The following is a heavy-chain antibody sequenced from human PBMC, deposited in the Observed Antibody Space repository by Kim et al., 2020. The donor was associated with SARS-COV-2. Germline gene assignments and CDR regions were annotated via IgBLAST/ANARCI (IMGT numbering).Heavy chain of an antibody. V-gene: IGHV3-30-3*01. CDR2: ISYDGSNK. Sequence: GGSLRLSCAASGFTFSSYAMHWVRQAPGKGLEWVAVISYDGSNKYYADSVKGRFTISRDNSKNTLYLQMNSLRAEDTAVYYCARDEGSGVAKWLVYYYYGMDVWGQGTTVTVSS. J-gene: IGHJ6*02. D-gene: IGHD6-19*01. CDR1: GFTFSSYA. CDR3: ARDEGSGVAKWLVYYYYGMDV.